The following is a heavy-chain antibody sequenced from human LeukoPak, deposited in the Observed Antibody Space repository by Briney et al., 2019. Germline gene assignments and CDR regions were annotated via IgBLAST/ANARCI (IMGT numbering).Heavy chain of an antibody. D-gene: IGHD6-13*01. CDR2: ISYDGTNK. V-gene: IGHV3-30*04. J-gene: IGHJ4*02. Sequence: GGSLRLSCAASGFTFSSYAMHWARQAPGKGLEWVAVISYDGTNKYYADSVKGRFTISRDNSKNTLYLQMNSLRPEDTAVYYCARGTGSSWYYDYWGQGTLVTVSS. CDR3: ARGTGSSWYYDY. CDR1: GFTFSSYA.